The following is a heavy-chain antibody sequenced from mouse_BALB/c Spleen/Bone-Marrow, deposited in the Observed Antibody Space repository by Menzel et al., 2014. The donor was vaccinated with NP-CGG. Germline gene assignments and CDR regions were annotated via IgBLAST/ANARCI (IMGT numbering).Heavy chain of an antibody. CDR1: GYTFTSYD. CDR3: ARSGDSSGYGFAY. CDR2: IYPGDGST. J-gene: IGHJ3*01. D-gene: IGHD3-2*01. V-gene: IGHV1S56*01. Sequence: QVQLQQSGPELVKPGALVKISCKASGYTFTSYDINWVKQRPGQGLEWIGWIYPGDGSTKYNEKFKGKATLTADKSSSKVYMQVSSLTSEHSAVYFCARSGDSSGYGFAYWGQGTLVTVSA.